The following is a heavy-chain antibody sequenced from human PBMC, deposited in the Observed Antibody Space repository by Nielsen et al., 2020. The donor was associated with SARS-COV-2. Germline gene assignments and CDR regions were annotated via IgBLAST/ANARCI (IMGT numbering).Heavy chain of an antibody. Sequence: GESLKISCAASGFTFSSYSMNWVRQAPGKGLEWVSSISSSSSYIYYADSVKGRFTISRENAKNSLYLQMNSLRAGDTAVYYCARGGDYYDSSGYPFDYWGQGTLVTVSS. V-gene: IGHV3-21*01. CDR1: GFTFSSYS. CDR2: ISSSSSYI. D-gene: IGHD3-22*01. CDR3: ARGGDYYDSSGYPFDY. J-gene: IGHJ4*02.